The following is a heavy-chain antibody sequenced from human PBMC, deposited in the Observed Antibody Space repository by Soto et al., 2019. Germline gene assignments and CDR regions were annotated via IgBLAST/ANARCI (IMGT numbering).Heavy chain of an antibody. Sequence: QVQRVQSGAEVKKPGASVKVSCKASGYTFTSYAMHWVRQAPGQRLEWMGWINAGNGNTKYSQKFQGRVTITRDTSASTAYMELSSLRSEDTAVYYCARGYSSGWYHFDYWGQGTLVTVSS. D-gene: IGHD6-19*01. CDR3: ARGYSSGWYHFDY. CDR1: GYTFTSYA. V-gene: IGHV1-3*01. J-gene: IGHJ4*02. CDR2: INAGNGNT.